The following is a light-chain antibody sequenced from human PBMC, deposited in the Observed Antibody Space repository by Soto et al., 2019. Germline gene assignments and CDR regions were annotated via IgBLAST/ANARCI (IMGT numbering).Light chain of an antibody. CDR3: QQYNSYSST. CDR2: DAS. V-gene: IGKV1-5*01. CDR1: QSISSW. Sequence: DIHMTQSPSTLSASVGDRVTITCRASQSISSWLAWYKQKPGKAPKLLIYDASILESGVPSRFSGVGSGTDFTLTISSLQPDDFANYYCQQYNSYSSTFGQGTKVEIK. J-gene: IGKJ1*01.